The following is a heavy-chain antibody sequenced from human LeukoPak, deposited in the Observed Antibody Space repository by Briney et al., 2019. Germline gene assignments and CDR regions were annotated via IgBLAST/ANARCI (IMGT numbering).Heavy chain of an antibody. J-gene: IGHJ4*02. V-gene: IGHV3-9*01. CDR2: ISWNSGSI. D-gene: IGHD3-22*01. CDR3: AKEGGYYYDSSGYYYDY. CDR1: GYTFDDYA. Sequence: GRSLRLSCAASGYTFDDYAMHWVRQAPGKGLEWASGISWNSGSIGYADSVRGRFTISRDNAKNSLYLQMNSLRAEDTALYYCAKEGGYYYDSSGYYYDYWGQGTLVTVSS.